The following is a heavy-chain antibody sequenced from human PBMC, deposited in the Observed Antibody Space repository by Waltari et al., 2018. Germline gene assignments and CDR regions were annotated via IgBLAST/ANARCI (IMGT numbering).Heavy chain of an antibody. CDR1: GYSISNPYY. V-gene: IGHV4-38-2*02. J-gene: IGHJ4*02. CDR2: IYHSGST. CDR3: ARDGSGSKGTFDY. Sequence: QVQLQESGPGLVKPSETLSLTCAVSGYSISNPYYCGWIRQPPGKGLEWIGTIYHSGSTSYNPSLKSRVTISVDPSKNQFSLKLSSVTAADTAVYYCARDGSGSKGTFDYWGQGTLVTVSS. D-gene: IGHD3-10*01.